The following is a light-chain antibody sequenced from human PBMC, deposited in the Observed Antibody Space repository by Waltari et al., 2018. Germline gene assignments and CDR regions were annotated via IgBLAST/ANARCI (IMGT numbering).Light chain of an antibody. CDR3: SSYTSSSAYV. CDR2: DVS. V-gene: IGLV2-14*01. Sequence: QSALTQPASVSGSPGQSITISCPGTSSDVGGYNYVSWYQQHPGKAPKLMIYDVSKRPSGVSNRFSGSKSGNTASLTMSGLQAEDEADYYCSSYTSSSAYVFGTGTKVTVL. CDR1: SSDVGGYNY. J-gene: IGLJ1*01.